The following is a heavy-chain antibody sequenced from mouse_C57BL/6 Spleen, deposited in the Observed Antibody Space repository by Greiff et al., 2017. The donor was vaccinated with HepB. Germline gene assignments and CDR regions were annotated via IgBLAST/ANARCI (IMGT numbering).Heavy chain of an antibody. V-gene: IGHV1-39*01. D-gene: IGHD1-1*01. CDR1: GYSFTDYN. Sequence: VQLKESGPELVKPGASVKISCKASGYSFTDYNMNWVKQSNGKSLEWIGVINPNYGTTSYNQKFKGKATLTVDQSSSTAYMQLNSLTSEDSAVYYCARSDYYGSRGYYFDYWGQGTTLTVSS. CDR3: ARSDYYGSRGYYFDY. J-gene: IGHJ2*01. CDR2: INPNYGTT.